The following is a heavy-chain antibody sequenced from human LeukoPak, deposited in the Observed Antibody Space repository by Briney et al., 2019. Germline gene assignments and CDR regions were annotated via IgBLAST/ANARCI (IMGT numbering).Heavy chain of an antibody. V-gene: IGHV4-61*08. Sequence: SQTLSLTCTVSGGSISSGGYYWSWIRQPPGKGLEWIGYIYYSGSTNYNPSLKSRVTISVDTSKNQFSLKLSSVTAADTAVYYCARGAIAAAGTKSPLGPWGQGTLVTVSS. J-gene: IGHJ5*02. CDR2: IYYSGST. CDR1: GGSISSGGYY. D-gene: IGHD6-13*01. CDR3: ARGAIAAAGTKSPLGP.